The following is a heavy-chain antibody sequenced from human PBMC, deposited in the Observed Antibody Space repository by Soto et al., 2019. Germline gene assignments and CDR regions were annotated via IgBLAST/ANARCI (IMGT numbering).Heavy chain of an antibody. CDR2: IHYNGNT. D-gene: IGHD5-12*01. J-gene: IGHJ4*02. V-gene: IGHV4-59*01. CDR3: AREGNLGRWLQPLDF. CDR1: GDSISSYY. Sequence: SETLSLTCTVSGDSISSYYWGWIRQPPGKGLEWIGNIHYNGNTKYSPSLKSRVTMSVDTSKNHFSLRLISVTAADTAIYFCAREGNLGRWLQPLDFWGQGTLVTVSS.